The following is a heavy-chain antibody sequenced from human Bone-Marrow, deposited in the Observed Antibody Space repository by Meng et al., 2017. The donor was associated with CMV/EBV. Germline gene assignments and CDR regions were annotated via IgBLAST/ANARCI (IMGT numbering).Heavy chain of an antibody. V-gene: IGHV4-39*07. CDR3: ARDLRLRRAVAAPNWVDP. CDR1: GGSISSSSYY. D-gene: IGHD6-19*01. J-gene: IGHJ5*02. Sequence: SETLSLTCTVSGGSISSSSYYWGWIRQPPGKGLEWIGSIYYSGSTYYNPSLKSRVTISVDTSKNQFSLKLSSVTAADTAVYYCARDLRLRRAVAAPNWVDPWGQGTLVTVSS. CDR2: IYYSGST.